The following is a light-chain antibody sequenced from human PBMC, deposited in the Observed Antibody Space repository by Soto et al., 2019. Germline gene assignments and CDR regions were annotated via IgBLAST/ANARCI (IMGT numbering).Light chain of an antibody. V-gene: IGLV1-40*01. CDR2: GNS. J-gene: IGLJ3*02. CDR1: SSNIGAGYG. CDR3: QSYDSSLSGWV. Sequence: QSVLTQPPSVSGAPGPRVTISCTWSSSNIGAGYGVHWYQQLPGTAPKLLIYGNSNRPSGVPDRFSGSKSGTSASLAITGLQAEDEADYYCQSYDSSLSGWVFGGGTKLPVL.